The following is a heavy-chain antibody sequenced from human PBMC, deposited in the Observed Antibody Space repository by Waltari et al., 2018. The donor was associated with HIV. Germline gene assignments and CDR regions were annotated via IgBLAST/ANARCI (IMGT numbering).Heavy chain of an antibody. CDR1: GFSVSTKY. V-gene: IGHV3-66*01. D-gene: IGHD3-16*01. J-gene: IGHJ4*02. Sequence: EMQLVESGGGLVQPGESLRLSCAASGFSVSTKYMSWVRQAPWKGLEWVSLIYSGGSTFYAHSVNRRFTISRDNSKNTLYLQMDSLRVEDTAVYYCATTPDYDYGDFWGYWGQGTLVTVSS. CDR3: ATTPDYDYGDFWGY. CDR2: IYSGGST.